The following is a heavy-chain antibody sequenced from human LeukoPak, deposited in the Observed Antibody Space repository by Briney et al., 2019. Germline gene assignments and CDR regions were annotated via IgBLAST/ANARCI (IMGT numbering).Heavy chain of an antibody. D-gene: IGHD6-13*01. V-gene: IGHV3-30*18. CDR3: AKDRGCSSSWYVEYYYYGMDV. Sequence: GRSLRLSCAASGFTFSSYGMHWVRQAPGKGLEWVAVISYDGSNKYYADSVKGRFTISRDNSKNTLYLQMNSLRAEDTAVYYCAKDRGCSSSWYVEYYYYGMDVWGQGTTVTVSS. CDR2: ISYDGSNK. J-gene: IGHJ6*02. CDR1: GFTFSSYG.